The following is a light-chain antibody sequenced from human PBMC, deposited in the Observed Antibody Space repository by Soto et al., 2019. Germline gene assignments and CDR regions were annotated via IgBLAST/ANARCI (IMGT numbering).Light chain of an antibody. V-gene: IGLV2-23*02. CDR3: CSYEGSSPLV. J-gene: IGLJ1*01. Sequence: QSALTQPASVSGSPGQSITISCTGTSSDVGSYNLVSWYQHHPGKAPKLMIYEVSKRPSGVSNRFSGSKSGNTASLTISGLQAEDEADYYCCSYEGSSPLVFGTGTKDTDL. CDR2: EVS. CDR1: SSDVGSYNL.